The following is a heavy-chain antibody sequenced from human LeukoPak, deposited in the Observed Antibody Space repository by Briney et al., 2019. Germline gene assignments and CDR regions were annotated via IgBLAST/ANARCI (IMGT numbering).Heavy chain of an antibody. Sequence: ETLSLTCIVSGDSITNHYWSLIRQPPGKGLEWIGYIYYSGSTNYNPSLKSRVTISVDKSKSQFSLRLTSVTAADTAVYYCARQSPGFMIAGYFDYWAQGTLVTVSS. D-gene: IGHD3-16*01. CDR2: IYYSGST. V-gene: IGHV4-59*08. J-gene: IGHJ4*02. CDR3: ARQSPGFMIAGYFDY. CDR1: GDSITNHY.